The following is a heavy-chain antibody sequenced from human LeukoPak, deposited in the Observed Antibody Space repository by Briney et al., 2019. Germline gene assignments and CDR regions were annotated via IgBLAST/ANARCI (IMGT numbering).Heavy chain of an antibody. V-gene: IGHV5-51*01. CDR1: GYIFTTYW. D-gene: IGHD1-26*01. J-gene: IGHJ4*02. CDR3: ARHQIVGATRSPFDY. Sequence: GASLQISCKGSGYIFTTYWIGWVRQLPGKGLEWMGIIYPGDSDTRYSPSFQGQVTISADKSISTAYLQWSSLKASDTAMYYCARHQIVGATRSPFDYWGQGTLVTVSS. CDR2: IYPGDSDT.